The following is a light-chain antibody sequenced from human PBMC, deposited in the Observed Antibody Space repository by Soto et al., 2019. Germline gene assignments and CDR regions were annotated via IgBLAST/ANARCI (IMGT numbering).Light chain of an antibody. CDR3: WSYAGSFTYV. V-gene: IGLV2-23*02. Sequence: QCALTQPASVSGSPSRSITISCTGSSSVVGSYTLVSWYQQHPGKVPKLMIYEVSKRPSGVSVRFSGSRSGNTASLTISGLQAEDEADYFCWSYAGSFTYVFGTGTKVTVL. CDR1: SSVVGSYTL. CDR2: EVS. J-gene: IGLJ1*01.